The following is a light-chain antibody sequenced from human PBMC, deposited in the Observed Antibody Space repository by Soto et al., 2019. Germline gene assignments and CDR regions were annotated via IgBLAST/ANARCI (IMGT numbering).Light chain of an antibody. CDR2: EVT. J-gene: IGLJ2*01. CDR1: RSDVGGYNY. Sequence: QSALTQPPSASGSPGQSVTISCTGMRSDVGGYNYVSWYQQHPGKAPKLMTYEVTKRPSGVPERFSGSKSGNTASLTVSGLQAEDEADYYCSSYAGSNSVLFGGGTKLTVL. CDR3: SSYAGSNSVL. V-gene: IGLV2-8*01.